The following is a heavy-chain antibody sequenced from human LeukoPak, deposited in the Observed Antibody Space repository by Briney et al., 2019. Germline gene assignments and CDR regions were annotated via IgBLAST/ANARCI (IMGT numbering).Heavy chain of an antibody. CDR1: GFTFSSYW. Sequence: GGSLRLSCAASGFTFSSYWMHWVRQAPGKGLMWVSRIHSDGSSTSYADSVKGRFTISRDNAKNTLYLQMNSLRAEDTAVYYCARTSHGGNSPDWFDPWGQGTLVTVSS. J-gene: IGHJ5*02. CDR2: IHSDGSST. V-gene: IGHV3-74*01. CDR3: ARTSHGGNSPDWFDP. D-gene: IGHD4-23*01.